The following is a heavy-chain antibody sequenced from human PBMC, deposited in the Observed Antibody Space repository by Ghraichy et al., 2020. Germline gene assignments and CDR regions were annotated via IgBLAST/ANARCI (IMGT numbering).Heavy chain of an antibody. D-gene: IGHD5-24*01. Sequence: GGSLRLSCAASGFTFSSYGMHWVRQAPGKGLEWVAFIRYDGSNKYYADSVKGRFTISRDNSKNTLYLQMNSLRAEDTAVYYCAKYSVEMATIPNSYFDYWGQGTLVTVSS. CDR1: GFTFSSYG. V-gene: IGHV3-30*02. CDR3: AKYSVEMATIPNSYFDY. J-gene: IGHJ4*02. CDR2: IRYDGSNK.